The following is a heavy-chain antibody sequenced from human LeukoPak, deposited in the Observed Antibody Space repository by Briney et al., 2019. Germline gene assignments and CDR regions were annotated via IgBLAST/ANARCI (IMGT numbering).Heavy chain of an antibody. CDR3: ARDFGYSRGEYYFDY. CDR2: IIPIFGTA. J-gene: IGHJ4*02. CDR1: GGTFSIYA. Sequence: ASVNVSCTASGGTFSIYAISWVRQAPGQGLEWMGGIIPIFGTANYAQKFQGRVTITADESTSTAYMELSSLRSEDTAVYYCARDFGYSRGEYYFDYWGQGTLVTVSS. V-gene: IGHV1-69*13. D-gene: IGHD3-22*01.